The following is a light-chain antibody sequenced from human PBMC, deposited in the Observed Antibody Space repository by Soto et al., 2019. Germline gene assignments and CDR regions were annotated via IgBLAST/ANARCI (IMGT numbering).Light chain of an antibody. CDR3: AAWDDSLTGPV. V-gene: IGLV1-44*01. J-gene: IGLJ2*01. CDR1: SSNIGSNT. Sequence: QSVLTQPPSASGTPGQRVTISCSGSSSNIGSNTVNWYQQLPGTAPKILIYGDTQRPSGVPDRISASKSGTSASLAISRLQSEDEADYHCAAWDDSLTGPVFGGGTKVTVL. CDR2: GDT.